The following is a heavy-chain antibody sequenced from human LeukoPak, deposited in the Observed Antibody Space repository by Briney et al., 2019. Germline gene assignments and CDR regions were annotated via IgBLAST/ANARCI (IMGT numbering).Heavy chain of an antibody. CDR2: ISSSSSTI. CDR3: AREGAYDSSEYFQH. CDR1: GFTFSSYS. Sequence: PGGSLRLSCAASGFTFSSYSMNWVRQAPGKGLEWVSYISSSSSTIYYADSVKGRFTISRDNAKNSLYLQMNSLRAEDTAVYYCAREGAYDSSEYFQHWGQGTLVTVSS. J-gene: IGHJ1*01. V-gene: IGHV3-48*01. D-gene: IGHD3-22*01.